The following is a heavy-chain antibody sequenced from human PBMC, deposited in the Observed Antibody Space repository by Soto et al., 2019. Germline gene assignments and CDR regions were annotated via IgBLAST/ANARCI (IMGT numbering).Heavy chain of an antibody. D-gene: IGHD3-22*01. CDR2: IRSKANSYAT. CDR3: TSTTYYYDSSGYQKADY. V-gene: IGHV3-73*02. CDR1: GFTFSGSA. J-gene: IGHJ4*02. Sequence: EVQLVESGGGLVQPGGSLKLSCAASGFTFSGSAMHWVRQASGKGLEWVGRIRSKANSYATAYAASVKGRFTISRDDSKNTAYLQMNSLKTEDTAVYYCTSTTYYYDSSGYQKADYWGQGTLVTVSS.